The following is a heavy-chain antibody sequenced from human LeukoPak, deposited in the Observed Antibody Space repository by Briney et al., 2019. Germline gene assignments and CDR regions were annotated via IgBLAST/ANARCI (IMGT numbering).Heavy chain of an antibody. CDR1: GYTFTSYG. CDR3: ARDHEYSNPYYYYGMDV. D-gene: IGHD6-6*01. J-gene: IGHJ6*02. V-gene: IGHV1-3*01. CDR2: INAGNGNT. Sequence: ASVKVSCKASGYTFTSYGISWVRQAPGQRLEWMGWINAGNGNTKYSQKFQGRVTITRDTSASTAYMELSSLRSEDTAVYYCARDHEYSNPYYYYGMDVWGQGTTVTVSS.